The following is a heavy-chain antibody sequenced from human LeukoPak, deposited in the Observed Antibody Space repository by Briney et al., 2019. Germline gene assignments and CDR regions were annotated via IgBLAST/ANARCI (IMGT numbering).Heavy chain of an antibody. CDR1: GGSISTSNYY. V-gene: IGHV4-39*07. J-gene: IGHJ6*03. CDR2: IFYSGST. CDR3: AKEPTVITRYMDV. D-gene: IGHD4-23*01. Sequence: NASETLSLTCTVSGGSISTSNYYWGWIRQPPGKGLEWIGNIFYSGSTYYSPSLKSRVTISLDTSRNQFSLKLNSVTAADTAVYYCAKEPTVITRYMDVWGKGTTVTISS.